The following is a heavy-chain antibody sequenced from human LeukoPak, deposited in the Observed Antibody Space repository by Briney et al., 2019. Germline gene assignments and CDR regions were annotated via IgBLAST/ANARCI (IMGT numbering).Heavy chain of an antibody. CDR1: GGTFSSYA. V-gene: IGHV1-69*01. CDR2: IIPIFGTA. CDR3: AKYAVGATPRRGEYFQH. J-gene: IGHJ1*01. D-gene: IGHD1-26*01. Sequence: SVKVSCKASGGTFSSYAISWVRQAPGQGLEWMGGIIPIFGTANYAQKFQGRVTITADESTSTAYMELNSLRAEDTAVYYCAKYAVGATPRRGEYFQHWGQGTLVTVSS.